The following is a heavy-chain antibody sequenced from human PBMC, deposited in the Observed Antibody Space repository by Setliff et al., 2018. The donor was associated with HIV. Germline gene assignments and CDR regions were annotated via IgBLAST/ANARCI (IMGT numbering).Heavy chain of an antibody. D-gene: IGHD5-18*01. Sequence: PSETLSLTCTVSGGSITNYYGSWIRQPPGKGLEWIGNVFYSGSTNYNPSLKSRVTLSVDTSKNQFTLKLTSVTAADTAMYYCARHGGYSSPLTSRGPGTVVTVSS. CDR2: VFYSGST. CDR1: GGSITNYY. V-gene: IGHV4-59*08. J-gene: IGHJ4*02. CDR3: ARHGGYSSPLTS.